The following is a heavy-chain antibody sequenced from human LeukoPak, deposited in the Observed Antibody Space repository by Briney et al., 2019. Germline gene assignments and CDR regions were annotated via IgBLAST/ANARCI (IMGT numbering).Heavy chain of an antibody. CDR2: IYYSGST. Sequence: SQTLSLTCTVSGGSISSGDYYRSWIRQPPGKGLEWIGYIYYSGSTYYNPSLKSRVTISVDTSKNQFSLKLSSVTAADTAVYYCARETPILTGYPDYWGQGTLVTVSS. CDR3: ARETPILTGYPDY. CDR1: GGSISSGDYY. V-gene: IGHV4-30-4*01. D-gene: IGHD3-9*01. J-gene: IGHJ4*02.